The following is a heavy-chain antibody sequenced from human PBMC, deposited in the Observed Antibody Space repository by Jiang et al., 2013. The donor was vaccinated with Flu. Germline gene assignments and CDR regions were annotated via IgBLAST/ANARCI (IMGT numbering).Heavy chain of an antibody. V-gene: IGHV7-4-1*02. CDR1: GYSFSNYA. CDR3: AREGYYFDTTGSPRSHGLDV. D-gene: IGHD3-22*01. J-gene: IGHJ6*02. Sequence: GASVKVSCKASGYSFSNYALTVGATRPLDEGLEWMGWINTGTGDPTYAQAFTGRFVFSSDTSVSTAYLHISGLKAEDTAVYYCAREGYYFDTTGSPRSHGLDVWGQGTAVTVSS. CDR2: INTGTGDP.